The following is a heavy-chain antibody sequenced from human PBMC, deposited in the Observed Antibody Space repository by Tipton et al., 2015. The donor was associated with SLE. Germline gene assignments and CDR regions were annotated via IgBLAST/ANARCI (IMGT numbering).Heavy chain of an antibody. D-gene: IGHD1-26*01. CDR3: AREGDLLLDY. Sequence: QLVQSGAEVKKPGESLRISCKGSGYSFTSYWISWVRQMPGKGLEWMGWISAYNGNTNYAQKLQGRVTMTTDTSTSTAYMELRSLRSEDTAVYYCAREGDLLLDYWGQGTLVTVSS. V-gene: IGHV1-18*04. CDR1: GYSFTSYW. J-gene: IGHJ4*02. CDR2: ISAYNGNT.